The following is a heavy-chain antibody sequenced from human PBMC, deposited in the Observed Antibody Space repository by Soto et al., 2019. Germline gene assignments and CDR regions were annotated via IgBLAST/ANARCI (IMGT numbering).Heavy chain of an antibody. J-gene: IGHJ3*02. V-gene: IGHV4-61*05. CDR1: GGTISSRSYY. CDR2: IYYSGTT. D-gene: IGHD3-9*01. Sequence: PSETLSLTCTVSGGTISSRSYYWGWNRQPPGKGLEWIGYIYYSGTTNYNPTLKSRITILVDTSENQFSLKLTSVTAADTAVYYCARHTDDILTGNEALDIWGQGTVVTVSS. CDR3: ARHTDDILTGNEALDI.